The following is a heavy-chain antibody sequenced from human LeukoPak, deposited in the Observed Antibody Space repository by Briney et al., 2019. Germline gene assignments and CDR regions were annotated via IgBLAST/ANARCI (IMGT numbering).Heavy chain of an antibody. CDR1: GFTFSSYS. CDR2: ISSSSSTI. V-gene: IGHV3-48*01. J-gene: IGHJ3*02. CDR3: AREGALTVTKDAFDI. Sequence: PGGSLRLSCAASGFTFSSYSMNWVRQAPGKGLEWVSYISSSSSTIYYADSVKGRFTISRDNAKNSLYLQMNSLRAEDTAVYYCAREGALTVTKDAFDIWGQGTKVTVSS. D-gene: IGHD4-17*01.